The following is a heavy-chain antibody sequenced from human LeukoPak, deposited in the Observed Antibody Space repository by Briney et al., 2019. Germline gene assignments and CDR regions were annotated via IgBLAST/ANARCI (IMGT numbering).Heavy chain of an antibody. CDR3: AKALGLAGTRAYYFDY. CDR2: INPDSGGT. V-gene: IGHV1-2*06. J-gene: IGHJ4*02. D-gene: IGHD6-19*01. Sequence: ASVKVSCKASGYILTGYSMHWVRQAPGQGLEWMGRINPDSGGTNYAQKFQNRVTMTRDTSISTVYVELSRLRSDDTAIYYCAKALGLAGTRAYYFDYWGQGTLVTVSS. CDR1: GYILTGYS.